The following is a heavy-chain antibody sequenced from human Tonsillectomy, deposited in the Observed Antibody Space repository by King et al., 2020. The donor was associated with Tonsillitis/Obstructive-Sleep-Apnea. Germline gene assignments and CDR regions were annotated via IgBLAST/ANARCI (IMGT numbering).Heavy chain of an antibody. D-gene: IGHD4-17*01. J-gene: IGHJ5*02. CDR3: ASLTPIIGDYGARWFDP. Sequence: QLVQSGAEVKKPGESLRISCKGSGYSFTSYWISWVRQMPGKGLEWMGRIDPSDSYTNYSPSFQGHVTISADKSISTAYLQWSSLKASDTAMYYCASLTPIIGDYGARWFDPWGQGTLVTVSS. CDR1: GYSFTSYW. V-gene: IGHV5-10-1*03. CDR2: IDPSDSYT.